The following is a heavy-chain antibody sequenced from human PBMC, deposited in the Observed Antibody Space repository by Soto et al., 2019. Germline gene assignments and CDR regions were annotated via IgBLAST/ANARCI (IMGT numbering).Heavy chain of an antibody. Sequence: GGSLRLSCAASGFTFSSYGMHWVRQAPGKGLEWVAVIWYDGSNKYYADSVKGRFTISRDNSKNTLYLQMNSLRAEDTAVYYCARDNIVVVPADSYYYGMDVWGQGTTVTVSS. CDR3: ARDNIVVVPADSYYYGMDV. V-gene: IGHV3-33*01. D-gene: IGHD2-2*01. CDR2: IWYDGSNK. CDR1: GFTFSSYG. J-gene: IGHJ6*02.